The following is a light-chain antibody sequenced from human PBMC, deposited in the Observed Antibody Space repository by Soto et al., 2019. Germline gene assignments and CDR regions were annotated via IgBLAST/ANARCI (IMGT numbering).Light chain of an antibody. CDR2: DVS. CDR3: SSYTTSSTVV. V-gene: IGLV2-14*03. J-gene: IGLJ2*01. Sequence: QSALTKPASVSGSPGQSITISCTGTSSDVGGYNYVSWYQQHPGKAPKLMIYDVSNRPSGVSSRFSGSKSGNTASLTISGLQAEDEADYHCSSYTTSSTVVFGGGTKLTVL. CDR1: SSDVGGYNY.